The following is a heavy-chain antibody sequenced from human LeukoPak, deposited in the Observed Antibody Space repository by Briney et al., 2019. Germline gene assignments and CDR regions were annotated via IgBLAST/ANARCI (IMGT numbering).Heavy chain of an antibody. CDR3: ARDLLRYFDWLPHYYYYMGV. D-gene: IGHD3-9*01. CDR1: GYTFTGYY. V-gene: IGHV1-2*02. J-gene: IGHJ6*03. Sequence: ASVKVSCKASGYTFTGYYMHWVRQAPGQGLEWMGWINPNSGGTNYAQKFQGRVTMTRDTSISTAYMELSRLRSDDTAVYYCARDLLRYFDWLPHYYYYMGVWGKGTTVTVSS. CDR2: INPNSGGT.